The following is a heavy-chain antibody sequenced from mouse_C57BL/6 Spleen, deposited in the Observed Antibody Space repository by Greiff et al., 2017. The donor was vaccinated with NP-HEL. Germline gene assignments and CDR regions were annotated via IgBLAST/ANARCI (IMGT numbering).Heavy chain of an antibody. D-gene: IGHD1-1*01. CDR3: ARKTITTVPYAMDY. Sequence: VQLQQSGPELVKPGASVKISCKASGYTFTDYYMNWVKQSHGKSLEWIGDINPNNGGTSYNQKFKGKATLTVDKSSSTAYMELRSLTSEDSAVDYCARKTITTVPYAMDYWGQGTSVTVSS. CDR2: INPNNGGT. V-gene: IGHV1-26*01. J-gene: IGHJ4*01. CDR1: GYTFTDYY.